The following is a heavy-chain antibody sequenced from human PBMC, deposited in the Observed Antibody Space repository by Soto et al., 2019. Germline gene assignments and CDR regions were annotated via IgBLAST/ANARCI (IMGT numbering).Heavy chain of an antibody. CDR2: ISGSTGNA. D-gene: IGHD3-10*02. CDR3: ARSVTEEGMLVSRMAGMDV. V-gene: IGHV1-18*04. J-gene: IGHJ6*04. Sequence: ASVKVSCKTSGYTFTNYVVSWVRQAPGQGLEWMGWISGSTGNASYAQNFQGRVTMTTDTSTSTAYMELRSLRSDDAAVYYCARSVTEEGMLVSRMAGMDVWGEGTRVTVAS. CDR1: GYTFTNYV.